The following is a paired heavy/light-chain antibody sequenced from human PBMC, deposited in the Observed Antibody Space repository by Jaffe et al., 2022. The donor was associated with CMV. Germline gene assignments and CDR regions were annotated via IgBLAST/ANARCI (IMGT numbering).Heavy chain of an antibody. CDR3: AVSIEGHFAY. V-gene: IGHV3-48*02. J-gene: IGHJ4*02. CDR2: ETSDQRTI. CDR1: GFTFSTHS. D-gene: IGHD2-2*01. Sequence: EVQLVESGGGLIQPGGSRRLSCAASGFTFSTHSMNWVRQAPGKGLEWVSYETSDQRTIHYADSVKGRFTISRDNAKNSLYLQMNSLRDEDTAVYYCAVSIEGHFAYWGQGTLVTVSS.
Light chain of an antibody. J-gene: IGKJ1*01. Sequence: ILMTQSPATLSVSPGEGATLSCRASQSVSSSLAWYQHKLGQAPRLLIYDASTRATDIPARFSGSGSGTEFTLTITSLQSEDFAVYYCQQYNNWPRTFGQGTKVEIK. CDR1: QSVSSS. CDR2: DAS. V-gene: IGKV3-15*01. CDR3: QQYNNWPRT.